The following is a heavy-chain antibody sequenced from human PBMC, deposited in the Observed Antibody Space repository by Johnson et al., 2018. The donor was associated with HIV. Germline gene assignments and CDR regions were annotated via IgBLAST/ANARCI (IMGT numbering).Heavy chain of an antibody. CDR2: LRQDGNEL. Sequence: VQLVESGGGLVQPGGSLKLSCAASRSSFSTYWMAWVRQAPGKRLAWLTNLRQDGNELNCADSVKGRFTIPRAHAKNSLYLQMNSLRAEDTAVYSCARVCSSTWYTCLETKSLFAFDIWGQGTMVTVSS. D-gene: IGHD6-13*01. CDR3: ARVCSSTWYTCLETKSLFAFDI. V-gene: IGHV3-7*02. J-gene: IGHJ3*02. CDR1: RSSFSTYW.